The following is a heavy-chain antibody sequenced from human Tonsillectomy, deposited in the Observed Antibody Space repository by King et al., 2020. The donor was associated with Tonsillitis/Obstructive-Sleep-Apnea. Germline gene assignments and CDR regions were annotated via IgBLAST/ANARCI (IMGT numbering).Heavy chain of an antibody. CDR3: AKYNWNYDAY. J-gene: IGHJ4*02. D-gene: IGHD1-20*01. Sequence: QLVQSGGGLVQPGGSLRLSCAASGFTFSGYWMNWVRKAPGKGREWVANIKEDGSEKYYVESVKGRFTISRDNAKNSLYLQMNSLRAEDTAVYYCAKYNWNYDAYWGQGTLVTVSS. CDR1: GFTFSGYW. CDR2: IKEDGSEK. V-gene: IGHV3-7*02.